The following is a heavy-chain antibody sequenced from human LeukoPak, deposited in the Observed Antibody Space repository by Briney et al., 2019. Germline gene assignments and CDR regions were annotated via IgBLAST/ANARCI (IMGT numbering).Heavy chain of an antibody. CDR1: GFTFRSYR. CDR3: ARGCSSTNWFDP. CDR2: ISSSSSYI. Sequence: PGGSLRLSCAASGFTFRSYRMNWVRQAPGKGLDWVSSISSSSSYIYYADSVKGRFTISRDNAKNSLYLQMNSLRAEDTAVFYCARGCSSTNWFDPWGQGTLVTVSS. D-gene: IGHD2-2*01. J-gene: IGHJ5*02. V-gene: IGHV3-21*01.